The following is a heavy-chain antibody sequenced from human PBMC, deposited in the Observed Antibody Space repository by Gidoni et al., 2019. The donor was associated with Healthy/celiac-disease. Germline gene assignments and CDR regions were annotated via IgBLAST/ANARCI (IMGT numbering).Heavy chain of an antibody. Sequence: EVQLVESGGGLVKPGGSLRLSCAASGFTFSSYSMNWVRQAPGKGLEWVSSISSSSSYIYYADSVKGRFTISRDNAKNSLYLQMNSLRAEDTAVYYCARVLLRGGSYYYYGMDVWGQGTTVTVSS. D-gene: IGHD2-15*01. V-gene: IGHV3-21*01. CDR2: ISSSSSYI. J-gene: IGHJ6*02. CDR1: GFTFSSYS. CDR3: ARVLLRGGSYYYYGMDV.